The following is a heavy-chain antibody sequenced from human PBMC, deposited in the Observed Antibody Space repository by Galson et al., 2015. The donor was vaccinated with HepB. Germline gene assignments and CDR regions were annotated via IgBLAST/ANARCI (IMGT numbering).Heavy chain of an antibody. J-gene: IGHJ6*03. Sequence: SLRLSCAASGFTFSDYYMSWIRQAPGKGLEWVSYISSSSSYTNYADSVKGRFTISRDNAKNTLYLQMNSLKTEDTAVYYCTTDYDFWSGRRNYYYYCMDVWGKGTTVTVSS. CDR3: TTDYDFWSGRRNYYYYCMDV. D-gene: IGHD3-3*01. CDR1: GFTFSDYY. CDR2: ISSSSSYT. V-gene: IGHV3-11*05.